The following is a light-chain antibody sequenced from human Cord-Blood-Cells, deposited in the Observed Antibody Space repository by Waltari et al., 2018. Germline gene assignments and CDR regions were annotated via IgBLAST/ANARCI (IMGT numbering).Light chain of an antibody. J-gene: IGKJ2*01. CDR3: QQSYSTPYT. CDR1: QSISSY. CDR2: AAS. Sequence: DIQMTQSPSSLSASVGDRVTITCRASQSISSYLNWYQQKPGKAPKLLIYAASSLQSGVPSRFSGSGSGIEFTLTISSLQPEDFATYYCQQSYSTPYTFGQGTKLEIK. V-gene: IGKV1-39*01.